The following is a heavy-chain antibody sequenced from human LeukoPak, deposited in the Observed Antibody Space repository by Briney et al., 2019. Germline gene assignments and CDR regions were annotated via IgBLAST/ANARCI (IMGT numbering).Heavy chain of an antibody. CDR3: ARSRTSSPYDKNLNF. D-gene: IGHD1-14*01. V-gene: IGHV3-21*01. Sequence: GGSLRLSCAASGFTFSSYTMSWVREAPGKGLERVSSISSSINYIYHADSVKGRFTISRDDAQNSVYLQMNSLKDEDTAVYYCARSRTSSPYDKNLNFWGQGTLVIVSS. J-gene: IGHJ4*02. CDR2: ISSSINYI. CDR1: GFTFSSYT.